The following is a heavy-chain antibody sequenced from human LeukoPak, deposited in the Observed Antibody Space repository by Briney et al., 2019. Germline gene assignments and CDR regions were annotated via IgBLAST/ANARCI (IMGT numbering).Heavy chain of an antibody. CDR3: ARDTAYSSGWYGGDAFDI. CDR1: GFTFSSYG. V-gene: IGHV3-33*01. CDR2: IWYDGSNK. D-gene: IGHD6-19*01. Sequence: PGGSLRLSCAASGFTFSSYGMHWVRQALSKGLEWVAVIWYDGSNKYYADSVKGRFTISRDNSKNTLYLQMNSLRAEDTAVYYCARDTAYSSGWYGGDAFDIWGQGTMVTVSS. J-gene: IGHJ3*02.